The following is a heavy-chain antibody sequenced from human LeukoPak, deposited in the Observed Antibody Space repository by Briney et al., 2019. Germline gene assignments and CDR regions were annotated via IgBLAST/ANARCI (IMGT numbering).Heavy chain of an antibody. V-gene: IGHV5-51*01. D-gene: IGHD2-15*01. CDR1: GYSFTSYW. CDR2: IYPGDSDT. J-gene: IGHJ4*02. Sequence: GESLKSSCKGSGYSFTSYWIGWVRQMPGKGLEWMGIIYPGDSDTIYSPSFQGQVTISADKSISTAYLQWSSLKASDTAMYYCASSSVYCSGGSCYWGYWGQGTLVTVSS. CDR3: ASSSVYCSGGSCYWGY.